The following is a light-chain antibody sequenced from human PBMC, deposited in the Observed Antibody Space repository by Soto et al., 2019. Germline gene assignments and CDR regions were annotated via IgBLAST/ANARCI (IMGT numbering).Light chain of an antibody. CDR2: KAS. Sequence: DIQMTQSPSTLSGSVGDRVTITCRASQTISSWLAWYQQKPGKAPKLLIYKASTLKSGVPSRFSGSGSGTEFTLTISSLQPDDFVTYYCQHYNSYSEAFXQGTKVDIK. V-gene: IGKV1-5*03. CDR3: QHYNSYSEA. CDR1: QTISSW. J-gene: IGKJ1*01.